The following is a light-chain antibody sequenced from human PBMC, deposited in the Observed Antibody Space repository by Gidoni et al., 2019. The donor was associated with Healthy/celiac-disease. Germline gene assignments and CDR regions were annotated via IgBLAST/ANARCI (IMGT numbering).Light chain of an antibody. Sequence: DIVTTHSPDTLAVSLGARATINCKSSQSVLYSSNNKNYLAWYQQKPGQPPKLLIYWASTRESGVPDRFSGSGSGTDFTLTISSLQAEDVAVYYCQQYYSTPPAFGGGTKVEIK. CDR2: WAS. J-gene: IGKJ4*01. CDR1: QSVLYSSNNKNY. V-gene: IGKV4-1*01. CDR3: QQYYSTPPA.